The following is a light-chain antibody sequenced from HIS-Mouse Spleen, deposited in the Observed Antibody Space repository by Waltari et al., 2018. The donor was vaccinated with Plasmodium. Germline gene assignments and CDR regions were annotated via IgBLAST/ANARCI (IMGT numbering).Light chain of an antibody. CDR2: AAS. J-gene: IGKJ4*01. CDR3: QQSYSTPPT. CDR1: QSISLY. Sequence: DIQMTQSPSSLSASVGDRVTITCRASQSISLYLNWYQQKPGNAPKILIYAASSLHSGVPSRFSGSGSGTEFTLTISSLQPEDFATYYCQQSYSTPPTFGGGTKVEIK. V-gene: IGKV1-39*01.